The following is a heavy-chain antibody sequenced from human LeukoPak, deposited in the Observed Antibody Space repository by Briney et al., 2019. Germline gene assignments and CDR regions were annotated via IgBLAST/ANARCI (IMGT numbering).Heavy chain of an antibody. CDR3: ATGNYYDSRGYYTFGH. D-gene: IGHD3-22*01. V-gene: IGHV3-74*01. CDR2: INGDGSTT. J-gene: IGHJ4*02. CDR1: GFAFNMYW. Sequence: PGGSLRLSCAASGFAFNMYWMHWVRQTPGKGLVWVSRINGDGSTTSYADSVKGGFTISRDNAKNTLYLQMSSLRAEDTAVYYCATGNYYDSRGYYTFGHWGQGTLVTVSS.